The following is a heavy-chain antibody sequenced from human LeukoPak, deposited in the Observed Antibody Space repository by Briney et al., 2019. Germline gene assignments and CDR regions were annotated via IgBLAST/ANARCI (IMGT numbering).Heavy chain of an antibody. J-gene: IGHJ4*02. CDR1: GYTFTGYY. D-gene: IGHD3-10*01. CDR2: INPNSGGT. V-gene: IGHV1-2*06. Sequence: GASVKVSCKASGYTFTGYYMHWVRQAPGQGLEWMGRINPNSGGTNYAQKFQGRATMTRDTSISTAYMELSRLRSDDTAVYYCASAYSGMVRGVITSTEFWGQGTLVTVSS. CDR3: ASAYSGMVRGVITSTEF.